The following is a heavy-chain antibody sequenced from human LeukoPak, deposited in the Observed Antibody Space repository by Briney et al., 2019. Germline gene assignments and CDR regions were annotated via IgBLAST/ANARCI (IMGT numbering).Heavy chain of an antibody. V-gene: IGHV4-59*01. CDR3: ARADGYCSGGSCYSAAYYYLDV. CDR2: IYYSGST. D-gene: IGHD2-15*01. Sequence: SETLSLTCTVSGGSISSYYWSWIRQPPGKGLEWIGYIYYSGSTNYNPSLKSRVTISVDTSKNQFSLKLSSVTAADTAVYYCARADGYCSGGSCYSAAYYYLDVWGKGTTVTVSS. J-gene: IGHJ6*03. CDR1: GGSISSYY.